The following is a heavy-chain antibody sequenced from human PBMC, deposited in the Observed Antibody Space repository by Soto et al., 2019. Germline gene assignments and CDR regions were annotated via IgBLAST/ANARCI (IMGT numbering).Heavy chain of an antibody. V-gene: IGHV1-69*12. CDR3: ARVGDCISTSCSNFDY. Sequence: QVQLVQSGAEVKKPGSSVKVSCKASGGTFSSYAISWVRQAPGQGLEWMGGIIPIFGTANYAQKFQGRVTITADESPSTAYMELSSLRSEDTAVYYCARVGDCISTSCSNFDYWGQGTLVTVSS. J-gene: IGHJ4*02. CDR1: GGTFSSYA. CDR2: IIPIFGTA. D-gene: IGHD2-2*01.